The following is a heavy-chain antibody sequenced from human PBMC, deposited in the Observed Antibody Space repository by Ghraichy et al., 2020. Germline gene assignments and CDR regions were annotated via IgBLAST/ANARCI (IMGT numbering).Heavy chain of an antibody. Sequence: GGSLRLSCAASGFTFSSYSMNWVRQAPGKGLEWVSSISSSSSYIYYADSIKGRFTISRDNAKNSLSLQMNSLRAEDTAVYYCARDLPQYYYGSGSYYDPWGQGTLVTVSS. D-gene: IGHD3-10*01. CDR2: ISSSSSYI. CDR3: ARDLPQYYYGSGSYYDP. V-gene: IGHV3-21*01. CDR1: GFTFSSYS. J-gene: IGHJ5*02.